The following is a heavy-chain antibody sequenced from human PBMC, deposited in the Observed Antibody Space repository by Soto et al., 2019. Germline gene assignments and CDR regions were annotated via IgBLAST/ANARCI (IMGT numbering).Heavy chain of an antibody. V-gene: IGHV3-23*01. CDR3: AKAPWIQSWLRDLDSGFDP. CDR1: GFTFSSYA. Sequence: GGSLRLSCAASGFTFSSYAMSWVRQAPGKGLERVSALSDRGFSTSFADSVKGRFTISRDNSTNSLYLQMNSLRAEDTAVYYCAKAPWIQSWLRDLDSGFDPRGQGTLVAVSS. CDR2: LSDRGFST. J-gene: IGHJ5*02. D-gene: IGHD5-18*01.